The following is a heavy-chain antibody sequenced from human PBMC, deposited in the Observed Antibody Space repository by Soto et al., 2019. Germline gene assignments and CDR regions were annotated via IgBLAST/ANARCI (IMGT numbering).Heavy chain of an antibody. D-gene: IGHD3-3*01. V-gene: IGHV4-34*01. J-gene: IGHJ5*02. CDR1: GGSFSGYY. Sequence: PSETLSLTCAVYGGSFSGYYRSWIRQPPGKGLEWIGEINHSGSTNYNPSLKSRVTISVDTSKNQFSLKLSSVTAADTAVYYCARGAAHITIFGVVIRPWFEPWGQGTLVTVSS. CDR3: ARGAAHITIFGVVIRPWFEP. CDR2: INHSGST.